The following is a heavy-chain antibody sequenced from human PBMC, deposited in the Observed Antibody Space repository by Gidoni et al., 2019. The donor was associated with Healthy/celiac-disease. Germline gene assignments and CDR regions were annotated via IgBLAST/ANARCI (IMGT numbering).Heavy chain of an antibody. V-gene: IGHV4-39*01. CDR3: ARQSTIVVVTAGALDY. J-gene: IGHJ4*02. Sequence: QLPLQESGPGLVKPSETLSLTCTVSGGSIRSSGYYWGWIRQPPGKGLEWVGSIYYSGSTYYNPSLKSRVTISIDTSKNQFSLKLSSVTAADTAVYYCARQSTIVVVTAGALDYWGQGTLVTVSS. CDR2: IYYSGST. D-gene: IGHD2-21*02. CDR1: GGSIRSSGYY.